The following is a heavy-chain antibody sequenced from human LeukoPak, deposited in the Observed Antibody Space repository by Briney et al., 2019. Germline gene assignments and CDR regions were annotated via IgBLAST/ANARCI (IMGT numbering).Heavy chain of an antibody. CDR1: GGSFSGYY. J-gene: IGHJ4*02. V-gene: IGHV4-34*01. D-gene: IGHD2-15*01. CDR3: ARRLVDSGASQVSDD. CDR2: INNSGSV. Sequence: PSETLSLTCAVYGGSFSGYYWSWIRQPPGRGLEWIGEINNSGSVNCNPSLKNRVTLSVDTSKNQFSLRLSSVAAADTAVYYCARRLVDSGASQVSDDWGQGTLVTVSS.